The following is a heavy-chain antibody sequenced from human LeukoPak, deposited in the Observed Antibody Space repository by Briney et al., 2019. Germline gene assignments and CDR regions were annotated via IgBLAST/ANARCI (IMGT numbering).Heavy chain of an antibody. CDR1: GGSISSSSYY. Sequence: PETLSLTCTVSGGSISSSSYYWGWIRQPPGKGLEWIGSIYYSGSTYYNPSLKSRVTISVDTSKNQFSLKLSSVTAADTAVYYCAREGAPGELSFFDYWGQGTLVTVSS. J-gene: IGHJ4*02. V-gene: IGHV4-39*01. CDR2: IYYSGST. CDR3: AREGAPGELSFFDY. D-gene: IGHD3-16*02.